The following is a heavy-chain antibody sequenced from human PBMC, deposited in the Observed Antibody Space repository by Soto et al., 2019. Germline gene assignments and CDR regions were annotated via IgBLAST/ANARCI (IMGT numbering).Heavy chain of an antibody. CDR1: GGTFSSYT. V-gene: IGHV1-69*08. Sequence: QVQLVQSGAEVKKPGSSVKVSCKASGGTFSSYTISWVRQAPGQGLEWMGRIITILGIANYAQQFQGRVTITADKSTSTAYIELSSLRSEDTAVYYCARDLGITMVRGVLRYNWLDPWGQGTLVTVSS. J-gene: IGHJ5*02. D-gene: IGHD3-10*01. CDR3: ARDLGITMVRGVLRYNWLDP. CDR2: IITILGIA.